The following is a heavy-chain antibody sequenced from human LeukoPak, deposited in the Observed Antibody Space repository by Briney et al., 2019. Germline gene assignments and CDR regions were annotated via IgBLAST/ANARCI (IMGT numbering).Heavy chain of an antibody. J-gene: IGHJ3*02. V-gene: IGHV4-30-4*08. Sequence: PSETLSLTCTVSGGSISSGDYYWSWIRQPPGKGLEWIGYIYYSGSTYYNPSLKSRVTISVDTSKNQLSLKLSSVTAADTAVYYCARPSGGYSGYDSAFDIWGQGTMVTVSS. CDR2: IYYSGST. CDR1: GGSISSGDYY. CDR3: ARPSGGYSGYDSAFDI. D-gene: IGHD5-12*01.